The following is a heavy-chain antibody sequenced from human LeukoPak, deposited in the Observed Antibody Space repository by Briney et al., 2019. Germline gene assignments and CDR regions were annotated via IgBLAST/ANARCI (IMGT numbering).Heavy chain of an antibody. CDR2: IYSTGST. D-gene: IGHD6-13*01. CDR3: ARQIASAGTAGFDF. J-gene: IGHJ4*02. CDR1: GGFISSYY. Sequence: SETLSLTCTVSGGFISSYYWSWIRQPAGKGLEWIGRIYSTGSTNYNPSLKSRVTMSVDTSKNQFSLRLRSVTAADTAVYYCARQIASAGTAGFDFWGQGALVTVSS. V-gene: IGHV4-4*07.